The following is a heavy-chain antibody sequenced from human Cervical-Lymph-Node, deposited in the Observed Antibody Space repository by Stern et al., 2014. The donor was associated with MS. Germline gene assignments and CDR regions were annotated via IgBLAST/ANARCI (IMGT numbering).Heavy chain of an antibody. CDR2: IYYSGSP. Sequence: VQLEASGPGLGKPAETLPLTCTISGDYITRGYWSWIRQSPRKGLEWIGYIYYSGSPNYNPSLKTRVTISVDTSKNQFSLKLASVTAADTAVYYCARGRQYNDFDFDPWGQGTLVTVSS. CDR1: GDYITRGY. D-gene: IGHD3-3*01. J-gene: IGHJ5*02. CDR3: ARGRQYNDFDFDP. V-gene: IGHV4-59*01.